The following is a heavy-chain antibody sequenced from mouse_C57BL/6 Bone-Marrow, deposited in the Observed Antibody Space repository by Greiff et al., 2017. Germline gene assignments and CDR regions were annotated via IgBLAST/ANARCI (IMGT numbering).Heavy chain of an antibody. D-gene: IGHD2-5*01. V-gene: IGHV1-82*01. Sequence: LVESGPELVKPGASVKLSCKASGYAFSSSWMNWVKQRPGKGLEWIGRIYPGDGDTNYNGKFKGKATLTADKSSSTAYMQLSSLTSEDSAVYFCAKGAYYSNAFAYWGQGTLVTVSA. J-gene: IGHJ3*01. CDR1: GYAFSSSW. CDR2: IYPGDGDT. CDR3: AKGAYYSNAFAY.